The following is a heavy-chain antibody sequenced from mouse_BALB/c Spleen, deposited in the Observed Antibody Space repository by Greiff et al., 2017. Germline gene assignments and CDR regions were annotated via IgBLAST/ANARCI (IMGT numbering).Heavy chain of an antibody. CDR2: INSNGGST. CDR1: GFTFSSYG. CDR3: ASITTVVSYYAMDY. J-gene: IGHJ4*01. V-gene: IGHV5-6-3*01. Sequence: EVNVVESGGGLVQPGGSLKLSCAASGFTFSSYGMSWVRQTPDKRLELVATINSNGGSTYYPDSVKGRFTISRDNAKNTLYLQMSSLKSEDTAMYYCASITTVVSYYAMDYWGQGTSVTVSS. D-gene: IGHD1-1*01.